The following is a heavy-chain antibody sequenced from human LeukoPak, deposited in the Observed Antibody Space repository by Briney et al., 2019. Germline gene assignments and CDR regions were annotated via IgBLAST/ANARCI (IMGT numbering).Heavy chain of an antibody. CDR1: GFTFSSYA. V-gene: IGHV3-23*01. D-gene: IGHD3-22*01. Sequence: GGSLRLSCAASGFTFSSYAMSWVRQAPGKGLEWVSAISGSGGSTYYADSVKGRFTISRDNSKNTLYLQMNGLRAEDTAVYYCAKTYYYDSSGYFFDYWGQGTLVTVSS. CDR3: AKTYYYDSSGYFFDY. J-gene: IGHJ4*02. CDR2: ISGSGGST.